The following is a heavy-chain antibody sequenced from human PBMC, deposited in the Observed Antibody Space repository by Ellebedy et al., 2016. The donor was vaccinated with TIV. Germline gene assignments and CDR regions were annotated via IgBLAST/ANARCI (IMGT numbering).Heavy chain of an antibody. D-gene: IGHD5-18*01. J-gene: IGHJ4*02. V-gene: IGHV3-23*01. Sequence: GESLKISXAASGFAFSGYAMSWVRQAPGKGLEWVSGISGSGGSIHYAGSVKGRFTISRDNSKNTLYLQMNSLRAEDTAVYYCARDDSYGYYFDYWGRGTLVTVSS. CDR2: ISGSGGSI. CDR1: GFAFSGYA. CDR3: ARDDSYGYYFDY.